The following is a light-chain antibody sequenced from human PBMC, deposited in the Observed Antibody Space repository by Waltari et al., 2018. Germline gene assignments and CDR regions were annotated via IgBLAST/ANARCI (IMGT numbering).Light chain of an antibody. Sequence: DIQMTQSPSSLSASVGDRVTITCQASQDISNYLNWYQQKPGKAPKLLIYDASNLETGVPSRFSGSGSGTDFTFTISSLQPEDIATYYCQQYDNLLGGLTFGPGTKVDIK. V-gene: IGKV1-33*01. CDR1: QDISNY. CDR2: DAS. CDR3: QQYDNLLGGLT. J-gene: IGKJ3*01.